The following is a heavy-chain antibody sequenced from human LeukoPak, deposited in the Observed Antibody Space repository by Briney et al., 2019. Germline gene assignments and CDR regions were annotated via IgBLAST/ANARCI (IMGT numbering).Heavy chain of an antibody. D-gene: IGHD3-3*01. CDR1: GFTFDDYA. CDR2: ISWNSGSI. CDR3: ARAPREWLLGYYFDY. V-gene: IGHV3-9*01. Sequence: GGSLRLSCAASGFTFDDYAMHWVRHAPGKGLEWVSGISWNSGSIGYADSVKGRFTISRDNSKNTLYLQMNSLRAEDAAVYYCARAPREWLLGYYFDYWGQGTLVTVSS. J-gene: IGHJ4*02.